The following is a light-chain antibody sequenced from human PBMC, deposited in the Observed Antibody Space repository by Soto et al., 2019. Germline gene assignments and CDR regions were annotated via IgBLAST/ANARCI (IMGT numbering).Light chain of an antibody. CDR2: GAS. Sequence: DIQMTQSPSSLSAFVGDRVTITCRASQSISGYLNWYQQKPGKAPKLLIYGASTLQSGVPSRFSGSGSGTDFTLNISSLQPDDFATYYCQPTYSTPYTFGQGTKLEI. J-gene: IGKJ2*01. CDR3: QPTYSTPYT. V-gene: IGKV1-39*01. CDR1: QSISGY.